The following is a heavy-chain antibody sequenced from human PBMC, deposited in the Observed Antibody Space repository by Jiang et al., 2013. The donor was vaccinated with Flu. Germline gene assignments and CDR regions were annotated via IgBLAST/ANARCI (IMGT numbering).Heavy chain of an antibody. CDR3: ARGYGSGRYSYFDY. J-gene: IGHJ4*02. Sequence: YGAEVKKPGASVKVSCKASGYSFINYGISWVRQAPGQGLEWMGWISAYNGDADYAQKFQGSVSMTTDTSTSTVYMELRSLRSDDTAVYYCARGYGSGRYSYFDYWGQGTLVT. CDR1: GYSFINYG. V-gene: IGHV1-18*01. CDR2: ISAYNGDA. D-gene: IGHD3-10*01.